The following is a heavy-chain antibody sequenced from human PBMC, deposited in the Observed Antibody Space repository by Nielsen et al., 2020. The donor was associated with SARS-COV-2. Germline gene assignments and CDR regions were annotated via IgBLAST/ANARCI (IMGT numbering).Heavy chain of an antibody. CDR1: GGSFSGYY. CDR3: ARDGNYDFWSGSRNYYYYMDV. V-gene: IGHV4-34*01. J-gene: IGHJ6*03. Sequence: SETLSLTCAVYGGSFSGYYWSWIRQPPGKGLEWIGEINHSGSTNYNPSLKSRVTISVDTSKNQFSLKLSSVTAADTAVYYCARDGNYDFWSGSRNYYYYMDVWGKGTTVTVPS. CDR2: INHSGST. D-gene: IGHD3-3*01.